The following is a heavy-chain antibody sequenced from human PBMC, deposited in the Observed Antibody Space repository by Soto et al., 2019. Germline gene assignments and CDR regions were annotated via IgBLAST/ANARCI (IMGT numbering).Heavy chain of an antibody. CDR3: ARDPNYDILTGYNNFDY. V-gene: IGHV3-33*01. CDR1: GFTFSSYG. CDR2: IWYDGSNK. J-gene: IGHJ4*02. D-gene: IGHD3-9*01. Sequence: PGGSLRLSCAASGFTFSSYGMHWVRQAPGKGLEWVAVIWYDGSNKYYADSVKGRFTISRDNSKNTLYLQMNSLRAEDTAVYYCARDPNYDILTGYNNFDYWGQGTLVTVSS.